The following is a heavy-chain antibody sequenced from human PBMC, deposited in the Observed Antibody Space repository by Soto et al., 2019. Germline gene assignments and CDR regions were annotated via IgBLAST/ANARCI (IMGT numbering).Heavy chain of an antibody. CDR2: VYYGGT. D-gene: IGHD4-4*01. CDR1: GGSMSSNY. V-gene: IGHV4-59*01. Sequence: PSETLSLTCTVSGGSMSSNYWSWIRQSPGKGLEWIGFVYYGGTNYNPSFESRVTMSVDTPKKQFSLELNSVTAADTAVYYCVSYRGAFYFDHWGQGALVTGS. CDR3: VSYRGAFYFDH. J-gene: IGHJ4*02.